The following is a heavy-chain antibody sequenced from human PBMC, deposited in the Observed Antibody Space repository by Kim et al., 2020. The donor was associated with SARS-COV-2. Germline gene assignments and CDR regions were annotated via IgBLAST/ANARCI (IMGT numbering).Heavy chain of an antibody. Sequence: GRSLRLSCAASGFTFRSYGMHWVRQAPGKGLEWLAVIWYDGSNKYYADSVKGRFTISRDNSKNTLYLQMNSLRAEDTAVYYCPKVHSSGWWGWANYYYY. D-gene: IGHD6-19*01. CDR2: IWYDGSNK. V-gene: IGHV3-33*06. CDR3: PKVHSSGWWGWANYYYY. J-gene: IGHJ6*01. CDR1: GFTFRSYG.